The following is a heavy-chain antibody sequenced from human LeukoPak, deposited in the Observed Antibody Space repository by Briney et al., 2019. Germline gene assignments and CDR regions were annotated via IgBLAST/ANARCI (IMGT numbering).Heavy chain of an antibody. CDR3: ARRWNDGRNYNIHV. D-gene: IGHD1-1*01. Sequence: PQTLSLTRALYGGSFCNYYWSCIRQSPAKGLEWIGEINDSGTINYNPPLMSRVTISLDKSKNQFSLKLSSVTAAHTPVYHCARRWNDGRNYNIHVWGKGGKVSDSS. J-gene: IGHJ6*03. CDR2: INDSGTI. CDR1: GGSFCNYY. V-gene: IGHV4-34*01.